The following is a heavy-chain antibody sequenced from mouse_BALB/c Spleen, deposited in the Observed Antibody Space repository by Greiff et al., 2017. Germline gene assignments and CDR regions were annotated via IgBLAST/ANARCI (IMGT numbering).Heavy chain of an antibody. J-gene: IGHJ3*01. CDR3: APYRYDVPWFAY. V-gene: IGHV14-3*02. CDR1: GFNIKDTY. Sequence: EVQLQQSGAELVKPGASVKLSCTASGFNIKDTYMHWVKQRPEQGLEWIGRIDPANGNTKYDPKFQGKATITADTSSNTAYLQLSSLTSEDTAVYYCAPYRYDVPWFAYWGQGTLVTVSA. CDR2: IDPANGNT. D-gene: IGHD2-14*01.